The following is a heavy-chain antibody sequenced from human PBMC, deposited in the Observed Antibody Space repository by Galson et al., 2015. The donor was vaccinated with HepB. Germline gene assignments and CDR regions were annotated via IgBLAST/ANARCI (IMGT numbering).Heavy chain of an antibody. J-gene: IGHJ3*02. CDR1: GDSLSSKSHY. CDR2: IYYSGST. D-gene: IGHD2-8*02. Sequence: LSLTCTVSGDSLSSKSHYWGWLRQPPGKGLEWIATIYYSGSTYYNPSLKSRVTISVDTSKNQFSLKLNSVTAADTAVYFCARTLVATPNDAFDIWGQGTMVTVSS. CDR3: ARTLVATPNDAFDI. V-gene: IGHV4-39*01.